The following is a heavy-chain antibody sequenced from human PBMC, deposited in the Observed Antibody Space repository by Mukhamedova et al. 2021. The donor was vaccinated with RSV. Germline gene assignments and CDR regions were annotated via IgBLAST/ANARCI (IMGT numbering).Heavy chain of an antibody. Sequence: VRQAPGKGLEWVAVISYDGSNKYYADSVKGRFTISRDNSKNTLYLQMNSLRAEDTAVYYCARGRPNWFDPWGQGTLVHVSS. CDR2: ISYDGSNK. J-gene: IGHJ5*02. V-gene: IGHV3-30*04. CDR3: ARGRPNWFDP. D-gene: IGHD6-25*01.